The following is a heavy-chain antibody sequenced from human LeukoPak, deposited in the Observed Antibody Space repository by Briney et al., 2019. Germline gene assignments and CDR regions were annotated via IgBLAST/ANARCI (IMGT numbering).Heavy chain of an antibody. V-gene: IGHV4-59*01. Sequence: SETLSLTCTVSGASFSNDHWSWVRQAPGKGLEWIGYIYHNGRTNYSPSLKSRITMSIDTSQNQFSLKLTSVTAADTAVYYCARVGSSSPSSLDYWGQGTLVTVSS. CDR2: IYHNGRT. CDR3: ARVGSSSPSSLDY. J-gene: IGHJ4*02. CDR1: GASFSNDH. D-gene: IGHD6-13*01.